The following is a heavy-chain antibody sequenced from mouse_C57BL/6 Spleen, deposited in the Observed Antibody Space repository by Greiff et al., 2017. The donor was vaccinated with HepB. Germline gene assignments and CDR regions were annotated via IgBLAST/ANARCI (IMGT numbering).Heavy chain of an antibody. J-gene: IGHJ3*01. CDR2: IDPSDSYT. V-gene: IGHV1-59*01. D-gene: IGHD2-5*01. CDR3: ARGPPYSNYVWFAY. Sequence: QVQLQQPGAELVRPGTSVKLSCKASGYTFTSYWMHWVKQRPGQGLAWIGVIDPSDSYTNYNQKFKGKATLTVDTSSSTAYMQLSSLTSEDSAVYYCARGPPYSNYVWFAYWGQGTLVTVSA. CDR1: GYTFTSYW.